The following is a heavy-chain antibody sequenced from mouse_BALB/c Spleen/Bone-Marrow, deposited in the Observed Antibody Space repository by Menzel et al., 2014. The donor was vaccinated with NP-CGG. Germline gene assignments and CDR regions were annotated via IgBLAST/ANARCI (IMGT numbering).Heavy chain of an antibody. CDR3: AREVDYAMDY. CDR1: GFNIKDTY. J-gene: IGHJ4*01. V-gene: IGHV14-3*02. Sequence: VQLQQSGAELVKPGASVKLSCTASGFNIKDTYMHWVKQRPEQGLEWIGRIDPANGNTKYDPKFQGKATITADTSSNTAYLQLSSLTSEDAAVYYSAREVDYAMDYWGQGTSVTVSS. CDR2: IDPANGNT. D-gene: IGHD1-1*01.